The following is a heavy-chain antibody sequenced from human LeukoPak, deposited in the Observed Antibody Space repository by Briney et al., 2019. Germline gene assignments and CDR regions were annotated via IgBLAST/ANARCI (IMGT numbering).Heavy chain of an antibody. Sequence: SETLSLTCTVSGSSISTYYWNWIRQPPGKGLEWIGYIYYSGGTNYNPSLKSRVTISVDTSKNQFSLKLNSVTAADTAVYYCARSGGYSSSWSLWGQGTLVSVSS. CDR1: GSSISTYY. CDR2: IYYSGGT. J-gene: IGHJ4*02. CDR3: ARSGGYSSSWSL. V-gene: IGHV4-59*01. D-gene: IGHD6-13*01.